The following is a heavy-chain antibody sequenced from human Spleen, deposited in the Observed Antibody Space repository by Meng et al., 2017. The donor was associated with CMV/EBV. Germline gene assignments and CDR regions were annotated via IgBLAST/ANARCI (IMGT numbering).Heavy chain of an antibody. CDR3: ARTVQSCDY. Sequence: GGSLRLSCAASGFTFDDYAMNWVRQVPGKGLEWVSSIDWDGGNTDYADSVKGRFIISRDNAKNSVYLQMNSLRAEDTAVYYCARTVQSCDYWGQGTLVTVSS. CDR2: IDWDGGNT. D-gene: IGHD1-1*01. V-gene: IGHV3-20*04. CDR1: GFTFDDYA. J-gene: IGHJ4*02.